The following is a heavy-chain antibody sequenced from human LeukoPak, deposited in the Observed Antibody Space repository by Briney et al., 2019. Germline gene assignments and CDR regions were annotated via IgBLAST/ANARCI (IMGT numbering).Heavy chain of an antibody. V-gene: IGHV1-2*06. CDR2: MNPNSGGT. CDR1: GYTFTGYY. CDR3: ARVKGRYGSGSPYYFDY. Sequence: GASVKVSCKASGYTFTGYYMHWVRQAPGQGLEWMGRMNPNSGGTNYAQKFQGRVTMTRDTSISTAYMELSRLRSDDTAVYYCARVKGRYGSGSPYYFDYWGQGTLVTVSS. D-gene: IGHD3-10*01. J-gene: IGHJ4*02.